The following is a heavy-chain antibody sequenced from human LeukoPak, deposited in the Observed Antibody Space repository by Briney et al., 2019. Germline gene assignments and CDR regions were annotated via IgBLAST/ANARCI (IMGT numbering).Heavy chain of an antibody. J-gene: IGHJ4*02. D-gene: IGHD6-19*01. Sequence: LGTPSLTRSVSGGSLCLSYYYCGWVRQPPREALGWIGSVYYSGTTSYNPSLKSRVTISVDMSKNHFSLRLSSVTAADTAMYYCARGTLYSGWSYYFDYWGQGSQVTVSS. V-gene: IGHV4-39*07. CDR2: VYYSGTT. CDR1: GGSLCLSYYY. CDR3: ARGTLYSGWSYYFDY.